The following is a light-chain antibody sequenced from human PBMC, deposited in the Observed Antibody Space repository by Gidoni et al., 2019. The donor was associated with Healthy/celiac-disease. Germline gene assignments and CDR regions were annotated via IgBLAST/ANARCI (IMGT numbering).Light chain of an antibody. CDR1: SSAVCGYNY. CDR3: SSYAGSNNFGVV. CDR2: AVS. Sequence: QSALTPPPSASVSPGQSVPISCTGPSSAVCGYNYVPWYQQHPGKSPKLTFYAVSKRPSRVPDRLAGSKSGNTASLTVSGLQAEDEADYYCSSYAGSNNFGVVFGGGTKLTVL. V-gene: IGLV2-8*01. J-gene: IGLJ2*01.